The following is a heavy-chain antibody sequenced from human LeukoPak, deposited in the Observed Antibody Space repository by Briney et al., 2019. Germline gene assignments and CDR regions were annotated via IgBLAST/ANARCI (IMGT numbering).Heavy chain of an antibody. J-gene: IGHJ4*02. CDR3: AREGYYDSSGPHDY. CDR1: GFIFSSYA. V-gene: IGHV3-23*01. D-gene: IGHD3-22*01. Sequence: GGSLRLSCAASGFIFSSYAMSWVRQAPGKGLEWVSGISGSGGSTYYADSVKGRFTISRDNSKNTLYLQMNSLRAEDTAVYYCAREGYYDSSGPHDYWGQGTLVTVSS. CDR2: ISGSGGST.